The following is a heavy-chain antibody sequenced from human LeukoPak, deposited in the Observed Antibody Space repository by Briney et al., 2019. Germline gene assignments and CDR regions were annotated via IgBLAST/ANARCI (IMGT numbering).Heavy chain of an antibody. CDR2: ISGSGGST. D-gene: IGHD3-22*01. CDR1: GFTFSSYA. V-gene: IGHV3-23*01. J-gene: IGHJ3*02. Sequence: GGSLRLSCAASGFTFSSYAMSWVRQAPGKGLEWVSAISGSGGSTYYADSVKGRFTISRDNSKNTLYLQMNSLRAEDTAVYYCARDESITMIVVVRAGDAFDIWGQGTMVTVSS. CDR3: ARDESITMIVVVRAGDAFDI.